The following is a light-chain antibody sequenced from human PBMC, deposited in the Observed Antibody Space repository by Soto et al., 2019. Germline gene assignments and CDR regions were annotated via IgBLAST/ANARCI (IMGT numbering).Light chain of an antibody. CDR2: DVS. V-gene: IGLV2-14*03. CDR3: SSYTTSNTRQIV. CDR1: SSDVGGYNY. J-gene: IGLJ1*01. Sequence: QSALTQPASVSGCPGQSITISCTGTSSDVGGYNYVSWCQHHPGKAPKLIIYDVSNRPSGVSIRFSGSKSDNTASLTISGLQPEDEADYHCSSYTTSNTRQIVFGTGTKVTV.